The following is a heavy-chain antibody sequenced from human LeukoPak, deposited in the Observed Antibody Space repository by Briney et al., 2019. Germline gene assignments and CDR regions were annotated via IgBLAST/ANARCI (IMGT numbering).Heavy chain of an antibody. CDR1: GYTFTGYY. CDR2: INPNSGDT. V-gene: IGHV1-2*02. D-gene: IGHD3-3*01. Sequence: ASVKVSCKASGYTFTGYYIHWVRQAPGQGPEWMGWINPNSGDTYYAQKFQGRVTMTRDTSITTAYMELSSLRSDDTAVYYCAKDGTRYGLWSGYWYLDYWGQGTLVTVS. J-gene: IGHJ4*02. CDR3: AKDGTRYGLWSGYWYLDY.